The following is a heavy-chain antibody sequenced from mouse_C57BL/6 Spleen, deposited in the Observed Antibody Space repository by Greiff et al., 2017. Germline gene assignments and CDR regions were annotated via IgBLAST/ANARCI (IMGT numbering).Heavy chain of an antibody. Sequence: VQLQQSGPELVKPGASVKISCKASGYAFSSSWMNWVKQRPGKGLEWIGRIYPGDGDTNYNGKFKGKATLTADKSSSTAYMQLSRLTSEDSAVYFCARNYGSSYAMDYWGQGTSVTVSS. CDR1: GYAFSSSW. CDR2: IYPGDGDT. V-gene: IGHV1-82*01. J-gene: IGHJ4*01. D-gene: IGHD1-1*01. CDR3: ARNYGSSYAMDY.